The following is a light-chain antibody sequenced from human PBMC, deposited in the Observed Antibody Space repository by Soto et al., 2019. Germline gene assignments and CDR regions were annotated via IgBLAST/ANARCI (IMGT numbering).Light chain of an antibody. J-gene: IGKJ2*01. V-gene: IGKV3-15*01. CDR3: QQYDNWPLYT. Sequence: ETVMTQSPATLSVSPGESATFSSRAYQDIKNNLAWYQQKPGQAPRLLIHDAATRATGIPARFSGSGSGTEFTLTISSLQSDDFALYYCQQYDNWPLYTFGQGTKVDIK. CDR1: QDIKNN. CDR2: DAA.